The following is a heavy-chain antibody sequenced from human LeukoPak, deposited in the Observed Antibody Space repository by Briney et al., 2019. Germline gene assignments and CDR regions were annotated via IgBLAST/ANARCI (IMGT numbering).Heavy chain of an antibody. V-gene: IGHV1-2*06. CDR1: GYSFTVYY. D-gene: IGHD2-15*01. J-gene: IGHJ4*02. Sequence: ASVKVSCTASGYSFTVYYMYWVRQAPGQGLEWMGRINPNSGGTDYAQKFQGRVTMTRDTSIRTAYMELSSLRSDDTAVYYCASALGYCSGGSCPRVWGQGTLVTVSS. CDR2: INPNSGGT. CDR3: ASALGYCSGGSCPRV.